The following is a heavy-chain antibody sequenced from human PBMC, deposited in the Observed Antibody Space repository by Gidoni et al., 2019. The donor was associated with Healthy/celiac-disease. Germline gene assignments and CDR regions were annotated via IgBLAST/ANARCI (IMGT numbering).Heavy chain of an antibody. CDR2: ISYDGSNK. J-gene: IGHJ4*02. Sequence: QVKLVESGGGVVQPGRSLRLSCAASGFTFSSYAMHWVRQAPGKGLEWVAVISYDGSNKYYADSVKGRFTISRDNSKNTLYLQMNSLRAEDTAVYYCAREGVATTYFDYWGQGTLVTVSS. D-gene: IGHD5-12*01. CDR1: GFTFSSYA. CDR3: AREGVATTYFDY. V-gene: IGHV3-30-3*01.